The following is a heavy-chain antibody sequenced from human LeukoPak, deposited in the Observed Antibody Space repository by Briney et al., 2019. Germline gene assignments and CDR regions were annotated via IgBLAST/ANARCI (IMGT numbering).Heavy chain of an antibody. CDR3: AREGRGDGYTNDAFDI. CDR1: GFTVSSNY. D-gene: IGHD5-24*01. CDR2: IYSGGST. J-gene: IGHJ3*02. V-gene: IGHV3-66*01. Sequence: GGSLRLSCAASGFTVSSNYMSWVRQAPGKGLEWVSVIYSGGSTYYADSVKGRFTISRDNAKNSLYLQMNSLRAEDTAVYYCAREGRGDGYTNDAFDIWGQGTMVTVSS.